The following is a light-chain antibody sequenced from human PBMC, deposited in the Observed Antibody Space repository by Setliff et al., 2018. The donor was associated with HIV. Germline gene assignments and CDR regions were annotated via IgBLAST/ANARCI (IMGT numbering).Light chain of an antibody. CDR3: SSYTSSNTSYV. CDR2: EVT. J-gene: IGLJ1*01. Sequence: QSALTQPASVSGSPGQSITISCTGTSSDVGGYSYVSWYQQHPGKAPKLIIYEVTNRPSGVSNRFSGSKSGNTAPLTISGLQAEDEADYYCSSYTSSNTSYVFGAGTKVTVL. V-gene: IGLV2-14*01. CDR1: SSDVGGYSY.